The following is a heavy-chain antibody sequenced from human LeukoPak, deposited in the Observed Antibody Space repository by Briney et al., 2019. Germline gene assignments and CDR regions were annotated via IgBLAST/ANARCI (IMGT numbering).Heavy chain of an antibody. CDR3: ARAFWGDYDFWGGRRGRYMDV. Sequence: PSETLSLTCAVYGGSFSGYYWSWIRQPPGKGLEWIGEINHSGSTNYNPSLKSRVTISVDTSKNQFSLKLSSVTAADTAVYYCARAFWGDYDFWGGRRGRYMDVWGKGTTVTVSS. D-gene: IGHD3-3*01. V-gene: IGHV4-34*01. J-gene: IGHJ6*03. CDR2: INHSGST. CDR1: GGSFSGYY.